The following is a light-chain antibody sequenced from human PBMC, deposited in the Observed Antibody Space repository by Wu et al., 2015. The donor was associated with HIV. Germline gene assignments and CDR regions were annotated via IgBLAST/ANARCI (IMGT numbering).Light chain of an antibody. CDR1: QSVTRTY. CDR2: GVS. CDR3: QQYGSSPWT. J-gene: IGKJ1*01. Sequence: EIVLTQSPGTLSLSPGERATLSCRASQSVTRTYFAWYQEKPGQAPRLLIYGVSSRATGIPDRFSGSGSGTDFTLTISRLEPEDFAVYYCQQYGSSPWTFGQGTKVEIK. V-gene: IGKV3-20*01.